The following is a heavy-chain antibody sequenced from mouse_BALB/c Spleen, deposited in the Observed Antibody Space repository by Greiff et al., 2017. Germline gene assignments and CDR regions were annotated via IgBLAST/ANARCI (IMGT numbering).Heavy chain of an antibody. D-gene: IGHD1-1*01. V-gene: IGHV1-20*02. CDR1: GYSFTGYF. CDR2: INPYNGDT. J-gene: IGHJ3*01. Sequence: EVQLQQSGPELVKPGASVKISCKASGYSFTGYFMNWVMQSHGKSLEWIGRINPYNGDTFYNQKFKGKATLTVDKSSSTAHMGLRSLASEDSAVYYCARGVYYGSSYEVAWFAYWGQGTLVTVSA. CDR3: ARGVYYGSSYEVAWFAY.